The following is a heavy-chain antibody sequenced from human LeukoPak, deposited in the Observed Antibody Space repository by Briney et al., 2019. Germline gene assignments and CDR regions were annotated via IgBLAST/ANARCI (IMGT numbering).Heavy chain of an antibody. CDR3: ARAKSSGTYVIDF. Sequence: KSGGSLRLSCAASGFTFSDHAMNWVRQAPGKGLECVSSISGSSSYIYYADSVKGRFTISRDNAKNSLDLQINSLRVDDTAVYYCARAKSSGTYVIDFWGQGTRVTVSP. CDR1: GFTFSDHA. D-gene: IGHD1-26*01. J-gene: IGHJ4*02. V-gene: IGHV3-21*01. CDR2: ISGSSSYI.